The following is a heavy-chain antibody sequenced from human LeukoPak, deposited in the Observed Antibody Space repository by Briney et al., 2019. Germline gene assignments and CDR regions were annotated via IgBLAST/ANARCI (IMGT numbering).Heavy chain of an antibody. Sequence: PGGSLRLSCAASGFTFSSYAMHWVRQAPGKGLEWVSAISGSGGSTYYADSVKGRFTTSRDNSKNTLYLQMNSLRAEDTAVYYCAKDKDTAMENYFDYWGQGTLVTVSS. V-gene: IGHV3-23*01. CDR2: ISGSGGST. CDR1: GFTFSSYA. CDR3: AKDKDTAMENYFDY. J-gene: IGHJ4*02. D-gene: IGHD5-18*01.